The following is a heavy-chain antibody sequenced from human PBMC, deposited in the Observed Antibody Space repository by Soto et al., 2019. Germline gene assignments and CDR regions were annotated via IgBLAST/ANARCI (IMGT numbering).Heavy chain of an antibody. CDR1: GGSISSYY. CDR2: IYYSGST. D-gene: IGHD3-22*01. CDR3: ARGSYYYDSSGLGFDP. V-gene: IGHV4-59*01. Sequence: SETLSLTFTVSGGSISSYYWSWIRQPPGKGLEWIGYIYYSGSTNYNPSLKSRVTISVDTSKNQFSLKLSSVTAADTAVYFCARGSYYYDSSGLGFDPWGQGTLVTVSS. J-gene: IGHJ5*02.